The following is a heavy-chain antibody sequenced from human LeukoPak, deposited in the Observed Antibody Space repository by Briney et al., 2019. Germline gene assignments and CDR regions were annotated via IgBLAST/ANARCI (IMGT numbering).Heavy chain of an antibody. V-gene: IGHV3-23*01. D-gene: IGHD2-8*01. Sequence: QPGGSLRLSCAASGFTFSSYAMSWVRQAPGKGLEWVSAISGSGGSTYYADSAKGRFTISRDNSKNTLYLQMNSLRAEDTAVYYCATRDKMAYAIRSFDYWGQGTLVTISS. J-gene: IGHJ4*02. CDR2: ISGSGGST. CDR3: ATRDKMAYAIRSFDY. CDR1: GFTFSSYA.